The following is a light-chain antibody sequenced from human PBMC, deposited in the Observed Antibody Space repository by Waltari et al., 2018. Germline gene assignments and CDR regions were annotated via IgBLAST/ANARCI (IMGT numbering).Light chain of an antibody. CDR1: QSVSSD. CDR3: QQYNNWPYT. J-gene: IGKJ2*01. Sequence: EIVMTQSPATLSVSPGERATISCRASQSVSSDLAWYQQKPGQAPRLLFYGASTRATGISARFSGSGSGTEFTLTISSLQSEDFAVYYCQQYNNWPYTFGQGTKLEIK. V-gene: IGKV3-15*01. CDR2: GAS.